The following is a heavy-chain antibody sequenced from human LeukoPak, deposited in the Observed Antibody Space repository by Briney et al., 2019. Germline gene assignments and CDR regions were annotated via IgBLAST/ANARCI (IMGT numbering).Heavy chain of an antibody. CDR1: GASINNYY. CDR2: YHNSGNA. D-gene: IGHD2-2*01. CDR3: ARDYCGRTTCYPDS. V-gene: IGHV4-59*01. J-gene: IGHJ5*01. Sequence: SETLSLTCTVSGASINNYYWSWIRQPPGKGLEWIGYYHNSGNAIYNPSLKSRVTISVDTSKNQFSLSLSSVTAADTAVYFCARDYCGRTTCYPDSWGQGTLVTVSS.